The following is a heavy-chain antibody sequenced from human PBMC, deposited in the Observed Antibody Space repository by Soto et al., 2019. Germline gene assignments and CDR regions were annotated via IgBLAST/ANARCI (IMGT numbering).Heavy chain of an antibody. V-gene: IGHV4-59*01. CDR3: ARGLMSSSWYYFDY. D-gene: IGHD6-13*01. CDR2: IYYSGST. Sequence: PSETLSLTCTVSGGSISSYYWSWIRQPPGKGLEWIGYIYYSGSTNYNPSLKSRVTISVDTSKNQFSLKLSSVTAADTAVYYCARGLMSSSWYYFDYWGQGTLVTVSS. CDR1: GGSISSYY. J-gene: IGHJ4*02.